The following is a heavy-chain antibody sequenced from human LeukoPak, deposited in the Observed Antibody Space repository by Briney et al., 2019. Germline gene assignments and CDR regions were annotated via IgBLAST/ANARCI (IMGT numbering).Heavy chain of an antibody. D-gene: IGHD5-18*01. CDR3: ARKQRSSPFDY. Sequence: SETLSLTCAVYGGSFSGYYWSWIRQPPGKGLEWIGEINHSGSTNYNPSLKSRVTISVDTSKNQFSLKLSSVTAADMAVYYCARKQRSSPFDYWGQGTLVTVSS. J-gene: IGHJ4*02. CDR1: GGSFSGYY. CDR2: INHSGST. V-gene: IGHV4-34*01.